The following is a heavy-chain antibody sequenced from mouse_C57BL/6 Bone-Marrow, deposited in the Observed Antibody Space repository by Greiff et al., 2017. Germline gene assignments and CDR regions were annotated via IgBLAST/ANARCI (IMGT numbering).Heavy chain of an antibody. CDR2: IDPESGGT. CDR3: TRSKLVFDD. D-gene: IGHD1-3*01. CDR1: GYPFSDYE. Sequence: QFQLQQSGAALVRPGASVTLSCKASGYPFSDYEMHWVKQTPVHALEWIGAIDPESGGTASNQKFRGKAILTADKSSSTAYKELRSLTSEYSEVYYCTRSKLVFDDWGQGTTLTVSS. J-gene: IGHJ2*01. V-gene: IGHV1-15*01.